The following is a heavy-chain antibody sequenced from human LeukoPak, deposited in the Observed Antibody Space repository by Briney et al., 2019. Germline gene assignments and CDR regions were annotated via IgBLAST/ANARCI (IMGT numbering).Heavy chain of an antibody. CDR1: GFTFSSYG. D-gene: IGHD1-26*01. CDR3: AREGREQLEY. Sequence: PGGSLRLSCAASGFTFSSYGMHWVRQAPGKGLEWVAFIRYDGSNKYYADSVKGRFTISRDNAKNSLYLQMNSLRAEDTAVYYCAREGREQLEYWGQGTLVTVSS. CDR2: IRYDGSNK. V-gene: IGHV3-30*02. J-gene: IGHJ4*02.